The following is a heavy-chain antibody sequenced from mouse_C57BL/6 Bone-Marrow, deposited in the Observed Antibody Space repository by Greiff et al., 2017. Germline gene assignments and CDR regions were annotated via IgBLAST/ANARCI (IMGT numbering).Heavy chain of an antibody. D-gene: IGHD2-3*01. V-gene: IGHV1-36*01. CDR1: GFTFPDYY. CDR3: VYDGFYYNARDD. CDR2: VYPYNGGP. Sequence: VQLQQSGPVLVKPGPSVKISCKASGFTFPDYYMHWVKQSYGKSLEWIGLVYPYNGGPSYNQKFKGQATLTVDTSSSTAYMGLNSLTAEDSAVYYCVYDGFYYNARDDWGKGASVAV. J-gene: IGHJ4*01.